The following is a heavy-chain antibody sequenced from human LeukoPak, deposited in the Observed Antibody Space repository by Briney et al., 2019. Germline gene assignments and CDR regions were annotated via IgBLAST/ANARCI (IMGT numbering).Heavy chain of an antibody. D-gene: IGHD5-12*01. V-gene: IGHV4-34*01. CDR2: INHGGTT. J-gene: IGHJ4*02. CDR1: SGSFSGYY. CDR3: VRERVTTRNGYFDS. Sequence: SETLSLTCAVYSGSFSGYYWSWIRQPPGKGPQWIGRINHGGTTTYNPFLESRVTISIDTFKKQFSLELTSVTAADTAVYFCVRERVTTRNGYFDSWGQGTLVSVSS.